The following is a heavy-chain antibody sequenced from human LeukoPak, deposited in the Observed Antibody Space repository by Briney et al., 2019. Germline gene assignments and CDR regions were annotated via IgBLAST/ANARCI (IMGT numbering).Heavy chain of an antibody. V-gene: IGHV1-46*01. D-gene: IGHD6-13*01. J-gene: IGHJ4*02. CDR3: ARDLSSSWYGHTEQYLDY. Sequence: ASVKVTCKATGYTFTSYYMHWVRQAPGQGLEWMGIINLSGGSTSYAQEFQGRVTMTRDTSTSTVYMELSSLRSEDTAVYYCARDLSSSWYGHTEQYLDYWGQGTLVTVSS. CDR1: GYTFTSYY. CDR2: INLSGGST.